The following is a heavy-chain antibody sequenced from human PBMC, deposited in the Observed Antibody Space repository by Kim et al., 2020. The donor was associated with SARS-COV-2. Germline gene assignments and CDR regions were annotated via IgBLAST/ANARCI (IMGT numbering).Heavy chain of an antibody. CDR3: AAGKTLGVISRNY. D-gene: IGHD3-10*01. CDR1: GFKFSDYY. Sequence: GGSLRLSCTVSGFKFSDYYISWIRQAPGKGLQWVAYMGSIDGPAKYHDSVEGRFTIFRDTAGTSAYLHMVDLTDEDTAVYYCAAGKTLGVISRNYWGQGTLVSVSS. V-gene: IGHV3-11*01. J-gene: IGHJ4*02. CDR2: MGSIDGPA.